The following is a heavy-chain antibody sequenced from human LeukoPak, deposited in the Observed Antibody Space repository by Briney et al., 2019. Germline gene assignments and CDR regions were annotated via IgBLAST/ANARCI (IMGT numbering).Heavy chain of an antibody. J-gene: IGHJ4*02. CDR2: IRYDGSNK. V-gene: IGHV3-30*02. CDR3: AKDLIDYYDSSGYPDY. Sequence: GGSLRLSCAASGFTFSSYGMHWVRQAPGKGLEWVAFIRYDGSNKYYADSVKGRFTISRDNSKNTLYLQMNSLRAEDTAAYYCAKDLIDYYDSSGYPDYWGQGTLVTVSS. D-gene: IGHD3-22*01. CDR1: GFTFSSYG.